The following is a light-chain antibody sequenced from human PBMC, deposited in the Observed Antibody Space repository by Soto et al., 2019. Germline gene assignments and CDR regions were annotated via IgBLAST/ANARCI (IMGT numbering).Light chain of an antibody. CDR3: QQTNSPPHS. CDR1: QTISRY. J-gene: IGKJ2*01. CDR2: GTS. Sequence: DIQMNQSPSSLSASVGDRVTITCRASQTISRYLNWYQHKPGKPPKLLIYGTSNLQSGVPSRFSGSGSGTEFTLTISSLQPEDFATYYCQQTNSPPHSFGQGTKLEIK. V-gene: IGKV1-39*01.